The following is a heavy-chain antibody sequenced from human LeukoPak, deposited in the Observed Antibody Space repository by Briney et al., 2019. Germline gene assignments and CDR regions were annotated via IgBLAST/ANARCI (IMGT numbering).Heavy chain of an antibody. CDR1: GFTFSTYS. CDR2: IYSGGST. Sequence: GGSLRLSCAASGFTFSTYSINWVRQAPGKGLEWVSVIYSGGSTYYADSVKGRFTISRHNSKNTLYLQTNSLRAEDTAVYYCARGGDIGGSYTVDYWGQGTLVTVSS. D-gene: IGHD1-26*01. J-gene: IGHJ4*02. CDR3: ARGGDIGGSYTVDY. V-gene: IGHV3-53*04.